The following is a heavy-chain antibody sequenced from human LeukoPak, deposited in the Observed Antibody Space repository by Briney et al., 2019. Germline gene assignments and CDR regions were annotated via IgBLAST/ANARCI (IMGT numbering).Heavy chain of an antibody. D-gene: IGHD4-17*01. CDR3: ARQVPYGDYDT. CDR2: IYYSGST. V-gene: IGHV4-59*08. Sequence: PSETLSLTCTVSGGSISSYYWSWIRQPPGKGLEWIGYIYYSGSTNYNPSLKSRVTISVDTSKNQFSLKLSSVTAADTAVYYCARQVPYGDYDTWGQGTLVTVSS. CDR1: GGSISSYY. J-gene: IGHJ4*02.